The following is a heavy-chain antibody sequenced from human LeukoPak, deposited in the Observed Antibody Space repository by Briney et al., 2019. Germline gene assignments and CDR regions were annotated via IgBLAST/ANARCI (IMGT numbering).Heavy chain of an antibody. CDR3: ARYCSSTSCILRGFDY. CDR1: GYSFTSGHY. CDR2: IYHTGST. J-gene: IGHJ4*02. Sequence: PSETLSLTCSVSGYSFTSGHYWGWIRQPPGKGLEWIGNIYHTGSTHYNPSLKSRVTISVDTSKNQFSLKLSSVTAADPAVYYCARYCSSTSCILRGFDYWGQGTLVTVSS. V-gene: IGHV4-38-2*01. D-gene: IGHD2-2*01.